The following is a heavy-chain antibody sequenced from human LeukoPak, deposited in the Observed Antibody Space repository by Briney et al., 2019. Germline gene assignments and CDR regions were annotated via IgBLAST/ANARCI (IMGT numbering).Heavy chain of an antibody. CDR1: GYTFTGYY. Sequence: ASVKASCKASGYTFTGYYMHWVRQAPGQGLEWMGWITPNSGGTNYAQKFQGRVTMTRGTSISTAYMDLSSLRSDDTAVYYCARGRSTVVAPPIDYWGQGTLVTVSS. V-gene: IGHV1-2*02. CDR3: ARGRSTVVAPPIDY. CDR2: ITPNSGGT. J-gene: IGHJ4*02. D-gene: IGHD2-15*01.